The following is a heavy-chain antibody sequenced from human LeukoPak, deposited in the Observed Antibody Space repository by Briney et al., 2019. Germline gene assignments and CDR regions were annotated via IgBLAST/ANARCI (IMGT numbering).Heavy chain of an antibody. V-gene: IGHV3-23*01. CDR2: ISASGPGT. CDR3: AKAMGAFYIDS. CDR1: GFTFSSYA. J-gene: IGHJ4*02. Sequence: GGSLRLSCAASGFTFSSYAMSWARQAPGKGLEWVSGISASGPGTYYADSVKGRFTISRDDSKNTLYLQMNSLRAEDTAVYYCAKAMGAFYIDSWGQGSLVTVSS. D-gene: IGHD1-26*01.